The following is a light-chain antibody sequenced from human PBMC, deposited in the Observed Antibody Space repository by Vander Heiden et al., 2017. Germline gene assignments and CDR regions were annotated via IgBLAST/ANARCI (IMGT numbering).Light chain of an antibody. J-gene: IGKJ3*01. Sequence: EIVLAQSAATMSWAPGERATLACRASQSVSSYLAWHQQKPGQAPRLLIYDASNSATGIPARFSGSGSGTDFPLTISSLEPEDFAVSYCQQRSNWPITFGPGTKVDIK. CDR1: QSVSSY. V-gene: IGKV3-11*01. CDR3: QQRSNWPIT. CDR2: DAS.